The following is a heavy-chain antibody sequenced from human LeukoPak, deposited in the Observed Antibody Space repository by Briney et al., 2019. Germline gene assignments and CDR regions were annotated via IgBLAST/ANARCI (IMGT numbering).Heavy chain of an antibody. V-gene: IGHV4-59*11. CDR2: VYDSGST. CDR1: GASISNHY. D-gene: IGHD3-3*01. Sequence: SETLSLTCTVSGASISNHYWNWVRQSPGKGLEWIGYVYDSGSTNYNPSLKSRVTISVDTSKNQFSLKLSSVTAAGTAVYYCAKDIRADTYDFWAPSPHWGQGTLVTVSS. J-gene: IGHJ4*02. CDR3: AKDIRADTYDFWAPSPH.